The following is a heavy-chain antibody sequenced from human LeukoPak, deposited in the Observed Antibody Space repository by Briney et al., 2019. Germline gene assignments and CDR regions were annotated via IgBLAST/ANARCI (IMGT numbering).Heavy chain of an antibody. V-gene: IGHV4-59*01. CDR3: ARSALCSYGLNWFDP. Sequence: KPSETLSLTCTVSGGSISSYYWSWFRQPPGKGLEGIGYIYYSESTNYNPSLKSRVTISVDTSKNQFSLKLSSVTAADTAVYYCARSALCSYGLNWFDPWGQGTLVTVSS. J-gene: IGHJ5*02. CDR1: GGSISSYY. D-gene: IGHD5-18*01. CDR2: IYYSEST.